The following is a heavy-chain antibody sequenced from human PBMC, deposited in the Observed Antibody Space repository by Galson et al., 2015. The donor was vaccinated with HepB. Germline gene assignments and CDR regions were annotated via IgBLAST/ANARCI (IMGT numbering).Heavy chain of an antibody. CDR1: GFSFGSYA. CDR3: ARVVVLSGTHLGEEDLDA. CDR2: ISYDGRNI. Sequence: SLRLSCAASGFSFGSYAMHWVRKTPGEGLEWLSAISYDGRNIYYADSVRGRFTISRDNSKNILYLQMNSLRPDDTAVYYCARVVVLSGTHLGEEDLDAWGQGVLVTVSS. V-gene: IGHV3-30*04. J-gene: IGHJ5*02. D-gene: IGHD3-3*01.